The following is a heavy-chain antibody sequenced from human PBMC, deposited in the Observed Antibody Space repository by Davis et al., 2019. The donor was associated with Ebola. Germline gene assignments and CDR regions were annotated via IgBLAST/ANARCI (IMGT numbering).Heavy chain of an antibody. Sequence: GESLKISCKGSGYSFTSYWISWVRQMPGKGLEWMGRIDPSDSYTNYSPSFQGHVTISADKSISTAYLQWSSLKDSDTAMYYCARHDYGPTYWYFDLWGRGTLVTVSS. D-gene: IGHD4-17*01. CDR1: GYSFTSYW. J-gene: IGHJ2*01. V-gene: IGHV5-10-1*01. CDR3: ARHDYGPTYWYFDL. CDR2: IDPSDSYT.